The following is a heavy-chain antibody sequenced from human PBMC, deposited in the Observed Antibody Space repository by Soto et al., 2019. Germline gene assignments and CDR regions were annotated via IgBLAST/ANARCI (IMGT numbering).Heavy chain of an antibody. D-gene: IGHD6-13*01. Sequence: GASVKVSCKASGFTFTSSAVQWVRQARGQRLEWIGWIVVGSGNTNYAQKFQERVTITRDMSTSTAYMELSSLRSEDTAVYYCAADRTGDLAAAGTVPSGYWGQGTLVTVSS. CDR1: GFTFTSSA. CDR2: IVVGSGNT. CDR3: AADRTGDLAAAGTVPSGY. V-gene: IGHV1-58*01. J-gene: IGHJ4*02.